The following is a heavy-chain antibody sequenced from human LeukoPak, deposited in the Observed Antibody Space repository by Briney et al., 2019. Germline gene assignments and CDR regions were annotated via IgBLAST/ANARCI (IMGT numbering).Heavy chain of an antibody. V-gene: IGHV3-23*01. J-gene: IGHJ4*02. D-gene: IGHD3-3*01. CDR3: AKRNYDFWSGYYRRAENHFDY. CDR2: ISGSGGST. Sequence: GGSLRLSCVASGFIFSSYAMSWVRQAPGKGLEWVSAISGSGGSTYYADSVKGRFTISRDNSKNTLYLQMNGLRAEDTAIYYCAKRNYDFWSGYYRRAENHFDYWGQGTLVTVSS. CDR1: GFIFSSYA.